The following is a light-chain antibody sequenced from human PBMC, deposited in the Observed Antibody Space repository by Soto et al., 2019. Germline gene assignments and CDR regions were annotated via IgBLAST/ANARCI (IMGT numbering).Light chain of an antibody. CDR2: WAS. CDR3: QQYFFTPLT. CDR1: RSLLYYSNNKDY. V-gene: IGKV4-1*01. J-gene: IGKJ3*01. Sequence: DIVLTQSPDSLAVSLGERVTINCKSSRSLLYYSNNKDYLAWYQQKPGQPPRLLVYWASTRESEVPDRFSGSRTGTDFTLTISSLQAEDVAIYYCQQYFFTPLTFGPGTKVEI.